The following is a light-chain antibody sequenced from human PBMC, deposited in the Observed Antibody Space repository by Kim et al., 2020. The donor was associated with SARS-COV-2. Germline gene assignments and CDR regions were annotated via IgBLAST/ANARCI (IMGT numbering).Light chain of an antibody. J-gene: IGLJ2*01. V-gene: IGLV5-37*01. CDR3: MIWPSNASV. Sequence: LTFTLPSDINVGSYNIYWYQQKPESPPMYLLYYSSDSDKGQGSGVPSRFSGSKDASANTGILLISGLQSEDDADYYCMIWPSNASVFGGGTQLTVL. CDR2: YSSDSDK. CDR1: SDINVGSYN.